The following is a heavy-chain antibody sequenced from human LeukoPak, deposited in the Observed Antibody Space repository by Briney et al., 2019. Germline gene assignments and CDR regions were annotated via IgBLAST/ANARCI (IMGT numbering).Heavy chain of an antibody. CDR2: IYHSGST. CDR3: ARDRWELSSRYVDY. CDR1: GYSISSGYY. V-gene: IGHV4-38-2*02. J-gene: IGHJ4*02. Sequence: PSETLSLTCTVSGYSISSGYYWGWIRQPPGKGLEWIGSIYHSGSTYYNPSLKSRVTISVDTSKNQFSLKLSSVTAADTAVYYCARDRWELSSRYVDYWGQGTLVTVSS. D-gene: IGHD1-26*01.